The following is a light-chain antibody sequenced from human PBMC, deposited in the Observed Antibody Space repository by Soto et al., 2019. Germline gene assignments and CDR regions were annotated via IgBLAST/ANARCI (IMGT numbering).Light chain of an antibody. CDR2: QDS. J-gene: IGLJ1*01. CDR3: QAWDSSTACV. Sequence: SYELTQPPSVSVSPGQTASITCYGDKLGDKYACWYQQKPGQSPVLVIYQDSKRPSGIPERFSGSNSGNTATLTISGTQAMDEADYYCQAWDSSTACVFGTGTKLTVL. V-gene: IGLV3-1*01. CDR1: KLGDKY.